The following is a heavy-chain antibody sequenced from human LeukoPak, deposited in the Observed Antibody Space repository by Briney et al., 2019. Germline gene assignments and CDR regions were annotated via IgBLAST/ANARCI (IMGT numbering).Heavy chain of an antibody. D-gene: IGHD6-19*01. CDR1: GGSISSYY. CDR2: IYTSGST. Sequence: PSETLSLTCTVSGGSISSYYRSWIRQPAGKGLEWIGRIYTSGSTNYNPSLKSRVTMSVDTSKNQFSLKLSSVTAADTAVYYCARGRYSSGWYLDYWGQGTLVTVSS. CDR3: ARGRYSSGWYLDY. V-gene: IGHV4-4*07. J-gene: IGHJ4*02.